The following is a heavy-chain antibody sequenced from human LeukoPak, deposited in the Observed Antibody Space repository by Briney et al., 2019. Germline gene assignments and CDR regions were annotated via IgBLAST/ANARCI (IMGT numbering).Heavy chain of an antibody. CDR3: AKGLGFKRGLVPATAIYSDY. CDR2: ISGSGGST. D-gene: IGHD2-2*01. J-gene: IGHJ4*02. Sequence: GGSLRLSCAASGFTFSSYAMSWVRQAPGKGLEWVSAISGSGGSTYYADSVKGRFTISRDNSKNTLYLQMNSLRAEDTAVYYCAKGLGFKRGLVPATAIYSDYWGQGTLVTVSS. CDR1: GFTFSSYA. V-gene: IGHV3-23*01.